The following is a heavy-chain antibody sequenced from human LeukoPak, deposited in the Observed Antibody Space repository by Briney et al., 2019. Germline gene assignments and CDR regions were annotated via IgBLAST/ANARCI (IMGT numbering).Heavy chain of an antibody. V-gene: IGHV1-2*02. CDR2: INPNSGRT. D-gene: IGHD3/OR15-3a*01. CDR3: ARGEDWFHLDY. CDR1: GYTFTGYY. Sequence: GASVTVSCKASGYTFTGYYMHWVRQAPGQGLEWMGWINPNSGRTNYAQKFQGRVTMTRDTSISTAYMELSRLRSDDTAVYYCARGEDWFHLDYWGQGTLVTVSS. J-gene: IGHJ4*02.